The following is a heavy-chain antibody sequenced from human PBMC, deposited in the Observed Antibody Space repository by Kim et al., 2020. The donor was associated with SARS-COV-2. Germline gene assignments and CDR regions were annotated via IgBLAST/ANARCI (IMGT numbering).Heavy chain of an antibody. J-gene: IGHJ4*02. CDR3: ATYMITFGEPGLD. V-gene: IGHV1-24*01. D-gene: IGHD3-16*01. Sequence: YAQKFQGRVTMTEDTSTDTAYMELSSLRSKDTAVYYCATYMITFGEPGLDWGQGTLVTVSS.